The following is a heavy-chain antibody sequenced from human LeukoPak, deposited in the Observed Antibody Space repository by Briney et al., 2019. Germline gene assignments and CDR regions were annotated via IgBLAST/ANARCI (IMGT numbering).Heavy chain of an antibody. CDR2: LYDTGMT. Sequence: SETLSLTCTVSGGSISVYHWSWIRQPPGKGLEWIGYLYDTGMTNYSPSLKSRVTISVDTSNNQISLKLTSVTAADTAIHFCAKEGMGSEATTADGAFDIWGQGTTVTVSS. D-gene: IGHD1-26*01. J-gene: IGHJ3*02. V-gene: IGHV4-4*08. CDR1: GGSISVYH. CDR3: AKEGMGSEATTADGAFDI.